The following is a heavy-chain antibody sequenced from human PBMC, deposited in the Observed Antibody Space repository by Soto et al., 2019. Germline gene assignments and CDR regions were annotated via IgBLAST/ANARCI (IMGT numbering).Heavy chain of an antibody. CDR2: IYHSGST. D-gene: IGHD1-1*01. V-gene: IGHV4-30-2*01. J-gene: IGHJ5*02. CDR1: GGSISSGGYS. Sequence: QLQLQESGSGLVRPSQTLSLTCAVSGGSISSGGYSWNWIRQPPGKGLEWIGYIYHSGSTLYNPSLKCRVTISVDKSKNQFSLKLSSVTAADTAVYCCARDQLEGNWFAPWGQGTLVTVSS. CDR3: ARDQLEGNWFAP.